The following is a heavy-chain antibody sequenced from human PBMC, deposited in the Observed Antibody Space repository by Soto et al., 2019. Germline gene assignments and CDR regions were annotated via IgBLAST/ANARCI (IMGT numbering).Heavy chain of an antibody. D-gene: IGHD1-7*01. J-gene: IGHJ6*02. CDR2: IWYDGSNK. CDR3: ARENYDNGYGKDV. Sequence: QVQLVESGGGVVQPGRSLRLSCAASGFTFSSYGMHWVRQAPGKGLEWVAVIWYDGSNKYYADSVKGRFTISRDNSKNTLYLQMNSLRAEDTAVYYCARENYDNGYGKDVWGQGTTVTVSS. CDR1: GFTFSSYG. V-gene: IGHV3-33*01.